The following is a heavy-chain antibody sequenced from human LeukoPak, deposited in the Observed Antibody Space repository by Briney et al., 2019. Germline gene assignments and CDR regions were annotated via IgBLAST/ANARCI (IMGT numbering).Heavy chain of an antibody. V-gene: IGHV5-51*01. Sequence: GESLKISCKGSGYSFTNNWIGWVRQMPGKGLEWMGVTYPGDSNTRYSPSFQGQVTISADKSISSAYLQWSSLKASDTAMYYCVRSPACSSGTCYPNWFDPWGQGTLVTVSS. D-gene: IGHD2-15*01. CDR1: GYSFTNNW. CDR2: TYPGDSNT. CDR3: VRSPACSSGTCYPNWFDP. J-gene: IGHJ5*02.